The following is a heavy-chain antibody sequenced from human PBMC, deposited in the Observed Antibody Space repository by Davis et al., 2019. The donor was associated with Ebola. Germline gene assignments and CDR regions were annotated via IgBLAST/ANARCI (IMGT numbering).Heavy chain of an antibody. J-gene: IGHJ4*02. V-gene: IGHV3-9*01. D-gene: IGHD2-15*01. CDR3: ARYCSGGSCYRDY. CDR1: GFTFDDYA. Sequence: SLKISCAASGFTFDDYAMHWVRQAPGKGLEWVSGISWNSGSIGYADSVKGRFTISRDNAKNSLYLQMNSLRAEDTAVYYCARYCSGGSCYRDYWGQGTLVTVSS. CDR2: ISWNSGSI.